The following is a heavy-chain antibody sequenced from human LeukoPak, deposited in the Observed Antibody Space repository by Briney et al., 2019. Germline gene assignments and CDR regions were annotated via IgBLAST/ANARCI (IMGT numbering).Heavy chain of an antibody. Sequence: PSETLSLTCTVSGGSISSSSYYWGWIRQPPGKGLEWIGNIYYSGSTYYNPSLKSRVTISLDTSKSQFSLKLSSVTAADTAVYYCASVRRGFGESSKYYAYYYMGVWGKGTTVTIS. CDR2: IYYSGST. V-gene: IGHV4-39*01. CDR1: GGSISSSSYY. J-gene: IGHJ6*03. CDR3: ASVRRGFGESSKYYAYYYMGV. D-gene: IGHD3-10*01.